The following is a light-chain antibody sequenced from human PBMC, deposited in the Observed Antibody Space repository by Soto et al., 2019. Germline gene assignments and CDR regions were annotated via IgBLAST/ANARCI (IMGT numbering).Light chain of an antibody. CDR2: SNN. CDR1: SSNIGSNS. V-gene: IGLV1-44*01. J-gene: IGLJ2*01. Sequence: QSVLTQPPSASGTPGQTVTISCSGSSSNIGSNSVNWYQQLPGTAPKLLIYSNNQRPSGVPDRFSGSRSGTSASLAISGLQSEDEADYYCAPWDDSLDGVVFGGGTTLPVL. CDR3: APWDDSLDGVV.